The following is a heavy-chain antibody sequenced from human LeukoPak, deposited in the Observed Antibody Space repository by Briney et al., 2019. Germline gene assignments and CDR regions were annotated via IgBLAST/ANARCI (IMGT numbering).Heavy chain of an antibody. CDR1: GFTFSSYG. CDR2: ISYDGSNK. V-gene: IGHV3-30*18. Sequence: GGSLRLSCAASGFTFSSYGMHWVRQAPGKGLEWVAVISYDGSNKYYADSVKGRFTISRDKSKNTLYLQMNSLRAEDTAVYYCAKPPTYSSSWYPFDYWGQGTLVTVSS. CDR3: AKPPTYSSSWYPFDY. J-gene: IGHJ4*02. D-gene: IGHD6-13*01.